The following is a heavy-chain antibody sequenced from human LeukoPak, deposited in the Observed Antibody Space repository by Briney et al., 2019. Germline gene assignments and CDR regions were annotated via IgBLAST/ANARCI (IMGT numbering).Heavy chain of an antibody. CDR3: ARQTIFGVVITY. D-gene: IGHD3-3*01. CDR2: IYYSGST. V-gene: IGHV4-39*01. CDR1: GVSISSSSYY. J-gene: IGHJ4*02. Sequence: SETLSLTCTVSGVSISSSSYYWGWIRQPPGKGLEWIGSIYYSGSTYYNPSLKSRVTISVDTSKNQFSLKLSSVTAADTAVYYCARQTIFGVVITYWGQGTLVTVSS.